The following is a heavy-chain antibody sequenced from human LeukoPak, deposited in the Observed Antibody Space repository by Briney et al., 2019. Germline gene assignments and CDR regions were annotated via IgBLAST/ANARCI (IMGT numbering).Heavy chain of an antibody. CDR2: IRSKAYGGTT. CDR3: TRAARGGPKAYYFDY. V-gene: IGHV3-49*04. J-gene: IGHJ4*02. CDR1: GFTFGDYA. Sequence: PGGSLRLSCTASGFTFGDYAMSWVRQAPGKGLEWVGFIRSKAYGGTTEYAASVKGRFTISRDDSKSIAYLQMNSLKTEDTAVYYCTRAARGGPKAYYFDYWGQRTLVTVSS.